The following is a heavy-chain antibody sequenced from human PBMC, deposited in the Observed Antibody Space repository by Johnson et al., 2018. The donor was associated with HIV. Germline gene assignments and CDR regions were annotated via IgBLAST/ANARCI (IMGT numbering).Heavy chain of an antibody. V-gene: IGHV3-53*04. J-gene: IGHJ3*02. CDR3: ARDHLRRSHAFDI. CDR2: IYSGGST. Sequence: VQLVESGGGLVQPGGSLRLSCAASGFTVSSNYMSWVRQAPGKGLEWVSVIYSGGSTYYADSVKGRFTISRHNSKNTLYLQMNSLRAEDTAVYYCARDHLRRSHAFDIWGQGTMVTVSS. D-gene: IGHD2-15*01. CDR1: GFTVSSNY.